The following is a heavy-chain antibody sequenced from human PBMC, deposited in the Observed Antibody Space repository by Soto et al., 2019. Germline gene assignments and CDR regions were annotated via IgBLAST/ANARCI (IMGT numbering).Heavy chain of an antibody. D-gene: IGHD3-22*01. CDR3: ARGGPTYYYDSSGYSD. J-gene: IGHJ4*02. Sequence: QVQLQESGPGLVKPSQTLSLTCTVSGGSISSGDYYWSWIRQPPGKGLEWIGYIYYSGSTYYNPSLKRRVTISVDTSKNQFSLKLSSVTAADTAVYYCARGGPTYYYDSSGYSDWGQGTLVTVSS. CDR2: IYYSGST. V-gene: IGHV4-30-4*01. CDR1: GGSISSGDYY.